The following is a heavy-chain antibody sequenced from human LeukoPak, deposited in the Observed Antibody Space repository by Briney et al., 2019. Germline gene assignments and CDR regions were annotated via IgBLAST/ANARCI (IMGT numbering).Heavy chain of an antibody. Sequence: PSGTLSLTCAASGGSISSTNWWSWVRQPPGKGLEWIGEVFHSGSTNYNPSLKSRVTMSVDKSKNQFSMNLRSVTAADTAVYYCARGSGSYDCWGQGTLVTVSS. J-gene: IGHJ4*02. D-gene: IGHD3-10*01. CDR2: VFHSGST. CDR1: GGSISSTNW. V-gene: IGHV4-4*02. CDR3: ARGSGSYDC.